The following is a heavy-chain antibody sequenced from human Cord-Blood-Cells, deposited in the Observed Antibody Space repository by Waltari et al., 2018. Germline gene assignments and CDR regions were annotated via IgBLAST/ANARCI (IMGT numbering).Heavy chain of an antibody. CDR2: INPNSGGT. D-gene: IGHD6-19*01. Sequence: QVQLVQSGAEVKKPGASVKVSCKASGYTFTGYYMHWVRQAPGQGLEWMGWINPNSGGTSYAQKFQGWVTMTRDTSISTAYMELSRLRSDDTAVYYCARDRWRRGWYAFDIWGQGTMVTVSS. V-gene: IGHV1-2*04. J-gene: IGHJ3*02. CDR3: ARDRWRRGWYAFDI. CDR1: GYTFTGYY.